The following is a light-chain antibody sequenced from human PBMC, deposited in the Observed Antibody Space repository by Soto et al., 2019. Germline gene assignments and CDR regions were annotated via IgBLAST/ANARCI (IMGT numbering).Light chain of an antibody. CDR1: QSISSN. CDR3: QQYNNWPLT. CDR2: RTS. V-gene: IGKV3-15*01. Sequence: IVMTQSPATPAVSPGERAPLSCRASQSISSNLAWYQQKPGQAPRLLMFRTSSRATGFPARFSGSGSGTEFTLTISSLQSEDFAVYYCQQYNNWPLTFGGGTKVDIK. J-gene: IGKJ4*01.